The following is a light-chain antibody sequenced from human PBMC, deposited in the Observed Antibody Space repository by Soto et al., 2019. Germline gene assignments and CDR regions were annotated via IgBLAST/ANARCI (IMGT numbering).Light chain of an antibody. CDR2: GAS. V-gene: IGKV3-15*01. CDR1: QSVSSN. CDR3: QQYNNWPLT. J-gene: IGKJ4*01. Sequence: EIVMTQSPATLSVSPGERATLSCRASQSVSSNFAWYQQKPGQAPRLLIYGASTRATGIPARFSGSGSGTDFTLTISSLQSEDVAVYYCQQYNNWPLTFGGGTKVEIK.